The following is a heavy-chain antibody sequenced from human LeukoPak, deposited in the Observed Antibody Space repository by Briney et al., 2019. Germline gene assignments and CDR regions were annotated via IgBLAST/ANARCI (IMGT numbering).Heavy chain of an antibody. D-gene: IGHD3-3*01. CDR2: IYHSGST. CDR1: GGSISSGGYS. V-gene: IGHV4-30-2*01. CDR3: ARSVEMGPHYDFWSGYFDY. Sequence: SETLSLTCAVSGGSISSGGYSWSWIRQPPGKGLEWIGYIYHSGSTYYNPSRKSRVTISVDRSKNQFSLKLSSVTAADTAVYYCARSVEMGPHYDFWSGYFDYWGQGTRVTVSS. J-gene: IGHJ4*02.